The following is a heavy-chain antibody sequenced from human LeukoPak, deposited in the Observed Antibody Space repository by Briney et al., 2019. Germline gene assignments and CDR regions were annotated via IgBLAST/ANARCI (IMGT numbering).Heavy chain of an antibody. CDR2: IQYDGSNE. CDR1: GFTFSSYG. V-gene: IGHV3-30*02. Sequence: GGSLRLSCAASGFTFSSYGMHWVRQAPGKGLEWVAYIQYDGSNEQYADSVKGRFTISRDNSKNTLYLQMNSLRAEDTAVYYCVLYGDYESPDGFDIWGQGTMVTVSS. CDR3: VLYGDYESPDGFDI. D-gene: IGHD4-17*01. J-gene: IGHJ3*02.